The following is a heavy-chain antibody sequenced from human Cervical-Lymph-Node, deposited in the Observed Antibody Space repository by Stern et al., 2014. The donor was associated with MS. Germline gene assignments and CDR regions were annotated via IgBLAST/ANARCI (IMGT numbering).Heavy chain of an antibody. D-gene: IGHD2-2*01. Sequence: VQLVESGGGLVQPGGSLRLSCAASGFTFSSYAMSWVHQAPGKGLEWGSAISGSGGSTYYADSVKGRFTISRDNSKNTLYLQMNSLRAEDTAVYYCAKRSLESSCYDYWGQGTLVTVSS. J-gene: IGHJ4*02. CDR3: AKRSLESSCYDY. CDR1: GFTFSSYA. V-gene: IGHV3-23*04. CDR2: ISGSGGST.